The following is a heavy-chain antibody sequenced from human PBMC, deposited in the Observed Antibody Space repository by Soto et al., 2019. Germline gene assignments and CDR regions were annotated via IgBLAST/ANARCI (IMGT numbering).Heavy chain of an antibody. Sequence: ASVKVSCKASGYTFTSYYMHWVRQAPGQGLEWMGIINPSGGSTSYAQKFQGRVTMTRDTSTSTVCMELSSLRSEDTAVYYCARDLHVVVPSLYYYYGMDVWVQGTTVTVSS. CDR3: ARDLHVVVPSLYYYYGMDV. CDR2: INPSGGST. CDR1: GYTFTSYY. D-gene: IGHD2-2*01. V-gene: IGHV1-46*01. J-gene: IGHJ6*02.